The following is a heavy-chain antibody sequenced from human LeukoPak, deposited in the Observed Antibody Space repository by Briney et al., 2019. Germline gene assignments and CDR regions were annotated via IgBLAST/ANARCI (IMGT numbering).Heavy chain of an antibody. V-gene: IGHV3-23*01. D-gene: IGHD6-13*01. CDR3: AKAHSGSTWYSQDFQN. J-gene: IGHJ1*01. CDR1: GCTFSSYA. CDR2: FSGSGGST. Sequence: GGSLRLSCAASGCTFSSYAMSWVRQAPGKGLECISGFSGSGGSTNYADSVMGRSTISRDNSKNTLYLEMNSLRAEDTAIYYCAKAHSGSTWYSQDFQNWGQGTLVTVSS.